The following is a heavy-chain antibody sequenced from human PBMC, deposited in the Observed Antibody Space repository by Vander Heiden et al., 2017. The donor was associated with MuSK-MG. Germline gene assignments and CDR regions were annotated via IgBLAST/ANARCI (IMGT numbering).Heavy chain of an antibody. D-gene: IGHD3-10*01. CDR1: GYSISGGYY. V-gene: IGHV4-38-2*01. Sequence: QVQLQASVPGLVKPSETLSLPCAVAGYSISGGYYGGWSRQPPVKWLEGIGSIYHSVSNDDNPSLKSRVTISVDTSKKQFSLNMRSVTAADTALYYWSSSHDYGSLNDYWGQGTLVTVSS. CDR2: IYHSVSN. CDR3: SSSHDYGSLNDY. J-gene: IGHJ4*02.